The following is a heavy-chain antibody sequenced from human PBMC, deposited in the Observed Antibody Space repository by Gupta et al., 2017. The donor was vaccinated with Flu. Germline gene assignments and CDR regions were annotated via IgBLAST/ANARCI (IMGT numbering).Heavy chain of an antibody. CDR2: ISGSGGST. V-gene: IGHV3-23*01. CDR1: GFTFSSYA. CDR3: AKMPLAYCGGDCLYYFDY. Sequence: EVQLLESGGGLVQPGGSLRLSCAASGFTFSSYAMSWVRQAPGKGLEWVSAISGSGGSTYYADSVKGRFTISRDNSKNTLYLQMNSLRAEDTAVYYCAKMPLAYCGGDCLYYFDYWGQGTLVTVSS. D-gene: IGHD2-21*02. J-gene: IGHJ4*02.